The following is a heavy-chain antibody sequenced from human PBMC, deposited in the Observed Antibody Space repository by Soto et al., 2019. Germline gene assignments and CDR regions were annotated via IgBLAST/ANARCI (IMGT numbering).Heavy chain of an antibody. J-gene: IGHJ5*02. V-gene: IGHV1-3*01. CDR3: ARGYYHDSSGYSPWFDP. D-gene: IGHD3-22*01. Sequence: PSVKVSCKASGYTFTIYAMHWVRQAPGQRLEWMGWINAGNGNTKYSQKFQGRVTITRDTSASTAYMELSSLRSEDTAVYYCARGYYHDSSGYSPWFDPWGQGTLVTVSS. CDR1: GYTFTIYA. CDR2: INAGNGNT.